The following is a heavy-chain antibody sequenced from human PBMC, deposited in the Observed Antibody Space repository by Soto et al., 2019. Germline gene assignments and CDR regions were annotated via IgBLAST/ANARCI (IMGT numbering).Heavy chain of an antibody. J-gene: IGHJ6*02. CDR2: INPSGGST. CDR1: GYTFTSYY. Sequence: ASVKVSCKASGYTFTSYYMHWVRQAPGQGLEWMGIINPSGGSTSYAQKFQGRVTMTRDTSTSTVYMELSSLRSEDTAVYYCASNGVWSSEDYYGMDVWGQGTSVTVYS. CDR3: ASNGVWSSEDYYGMDV. D-gene: IGHD2-8*01. V-gene: IGHV1-46*01.